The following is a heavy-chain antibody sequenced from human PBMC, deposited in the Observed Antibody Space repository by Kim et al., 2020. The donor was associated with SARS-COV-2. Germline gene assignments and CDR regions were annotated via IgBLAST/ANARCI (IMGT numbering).Heavy chain of an antibody. J-gene: IGHJ2*01. CDR1: GGSISSHY. CDR3: ARNDRSTVLWYFDL. D-gene: IGHD4-4*01. V-gene: IGHV4-59*07. CDR2: VFHRGST. Sequence: SDTLSLTCNVSGGSISSHYWSWIRQPPGKGLEWIGYVFHRGSTKYNPSLKSRVTISVDTSKNQFSLKLSSVTAADTAVYYCARNDRSTVLWYFDLWGRGT.